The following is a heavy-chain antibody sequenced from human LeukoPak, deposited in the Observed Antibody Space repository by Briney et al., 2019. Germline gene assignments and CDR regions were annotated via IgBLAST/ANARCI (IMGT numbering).Heavy chain of an antibody. CDR2: ISPWSDYI. CDR1: GFDFSSYS. Sequence: PGGSLRLSCAASGFDFSSYSMNWVRQAPGKGLEWVSAISPWSDYIYYVDSVKGRFTISRDYAKNSLYLQMNSLRAEDTALYYCAKALDYGDYDFIRGAFDYWGQGTLVTVSS. J-gene: IGHJ4*02. D-gene: IGHD4-17*01. V-gene: IGHV3-21*04. CDR3: AKALDYGDYDFIRGAFDY.